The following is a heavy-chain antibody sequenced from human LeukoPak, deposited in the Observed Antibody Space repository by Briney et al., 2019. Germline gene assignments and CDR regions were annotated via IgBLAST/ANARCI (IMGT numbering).Heavy chain of an antibody. CDR3: ARGYCSSTSCYRYWFDP. D-gene: IGHD2-2*02. CDR1: GYTFTSYA. V-gene: IGHV1-3*01. CDR2: TNAGNGNT. J-gene: IGHJ5*02. Sequence: ASVKVSCKASGYTFTSYAMHWVRQAPGQRLEWMGWTNAGNGNTKYSQKFQGRVTITRDTSASTAYMELSSLRSEDTAVYYCARGYCSSTSCYRYWFDPWGQGTLVTVSS.